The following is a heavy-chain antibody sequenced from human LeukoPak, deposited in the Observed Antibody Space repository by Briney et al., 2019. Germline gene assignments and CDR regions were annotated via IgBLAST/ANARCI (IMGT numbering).Heavy chain of an antibody. D-gene: IGHD1-26*01. CDR1: GFTFGDYA. CDR3: ARDGVGATAGGPGSAFDI. CDR2: ISSSSSYI. V-gene: IGHV3-21*01. J-gene: IGHJ3*02. Sequence: PGGSLRLSCTASGFTFGDYAMSWFRQAPGKGLEWVSSISSSSSYIYYADSVKGRFTISRDNAKNSLYLQMNSLRAEDTAVYYCARDGVGATAGGPGSAFDIWGQGTMVTVSS.